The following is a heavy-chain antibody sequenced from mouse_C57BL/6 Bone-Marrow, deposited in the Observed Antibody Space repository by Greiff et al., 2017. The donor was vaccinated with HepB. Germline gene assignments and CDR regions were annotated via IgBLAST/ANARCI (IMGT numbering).Heavy chain of an antibody. CDR2: IDPEDGET. CDR3: ALYYGSSYNWYFDV. Sequence: EVQLQQSGAELVKPGASVKLSCTASGFNIKDYYMHWVKQRTEQGLEWIGRIDPEDGETKYAPKFQGKATLTADTSSNTAYLQLSSLTSEDTAVYYCALYYGSSYNWYFDVWGTGTTVTVSS. J-gene: IGHJ1*03. CDR1: GFNIKDYY. D-gene: IGHD1-1*01. V-gene: IGHV14-2*01.